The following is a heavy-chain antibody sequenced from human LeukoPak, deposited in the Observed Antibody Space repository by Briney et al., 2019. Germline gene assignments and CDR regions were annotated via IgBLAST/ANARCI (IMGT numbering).Heavy chain of an antibody. J-gene: IGHJ4*02. Sequence: SETLSLTCTVSGGSITSRSYYWGWIRQPPGKGLEWIANIYYSGSTYYNPSLKSRVTISVDTPKNQFSLKVNSVTAADTAVYYCASHPYSSGWYVDYWGQGTLVTVSS. D-gene: IGHD6-19*01. CDR1: GGSITSRSYY. V-gene: IGHV4-39*01. CDR2: IYYSGST. CDR3: ASHPYSSGWYVDY.